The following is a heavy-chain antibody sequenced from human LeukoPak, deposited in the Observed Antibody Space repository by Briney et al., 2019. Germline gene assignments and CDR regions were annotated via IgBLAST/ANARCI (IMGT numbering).Heavy chain of an antibody. D-gene: IGHD3-3*01. CDR1: GGSFSGYY. CDR2: INHSGST. J-gene: IGHJ4*02. CDR3: ARGPPYYDFWSGYYSYFDY. V-gene: IGHV4-34*01. Sequence: SETPSLTCAVYGGSFSGYYWSWIRQPPGKGLEWIGEINHSGSTNYNPSLKSRVTISVDTSKNQFSLKLSSVTAADTAVYYCARGPPYYDFWSGYYSYFDYWGQGTLVTVSS.